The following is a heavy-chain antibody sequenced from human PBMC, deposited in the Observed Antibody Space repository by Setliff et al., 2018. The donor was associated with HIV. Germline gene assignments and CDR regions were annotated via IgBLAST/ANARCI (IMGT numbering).Heavy chain of an antibody. CDR2: VKQDGTET. Sequence: PGGSLRLSCAASGFRFRSYWMSWVRQAPGKGLESVANVKQDGTETLYVDSVKGRFTISRDNANNLVYLQMNSLRADDTAVYYCAKGSGFHDYWGQGTRVTVSS. CDR1: GFRFRSYW. V-gene: IGHV3-7*03. CDR3: AKGSGFHDY. J-gene: IGHJ4*02. D-gene: IGHD6-19*01.